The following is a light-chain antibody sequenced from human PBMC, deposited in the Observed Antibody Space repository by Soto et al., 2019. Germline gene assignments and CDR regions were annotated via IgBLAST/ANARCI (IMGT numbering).Light chain of an antibody. Sequence: QSVLTQPPSVSGAPGQRVTISCTGSNSNIGAGYDVHWYLQLPGTAPKLLVYTNNNRPSGVPDRFSGSKSGTSASLAITGLQAEDEADYYCQSYDSRLSAYVFGTGTRSP. CDR3: QSYDSRLSAYV. CDR1: NSNIGAGYD. J-gene: IGLJ1*01. V-gene: IGLV1-40*01. CDR2: TNN.